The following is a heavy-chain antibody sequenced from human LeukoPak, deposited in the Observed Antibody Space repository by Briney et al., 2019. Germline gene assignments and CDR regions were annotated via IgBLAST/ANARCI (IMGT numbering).Heavy chain of an antibody. D-gene: IGHD6-19*01. CDR3: ARDHPYSSGWYGRVEALDL. Sequence: GASVKVSCKASGYTFTSYGISWVRQAPGQGLEWMGCINANSGGTNYAQKLQGRVTMTRDTSISTAYMDLSRLRSDDTAVYYCARDHPYSSGWYGRVEALDLWGQGTTVTVSS. CDR2: INANSGGT. J-gene: IGHJ3*01. CDR1: GYTFTSYG. V-gene: IGHV1-2*02.